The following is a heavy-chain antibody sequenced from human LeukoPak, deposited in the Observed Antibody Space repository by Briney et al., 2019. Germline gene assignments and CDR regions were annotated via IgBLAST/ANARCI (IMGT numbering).Heavy chain of an antibody. Sequence: GGSLRLSCAASGFTFSSYGMHWVRQAPGKGLEWVAFIRYDGSNKYYADSVKGRFTISRDNSKNTLYLQMNSLRAEDTAVYYCAKDCLEPDGYDCENGMDVWGQGTTVTVSS. J-gene: IGHJ6*02. V-gene: IGHV3-30*02. D-gene: IGHD5-12*01. CDR1: GFTFSSYG. CDR2: IRYDGSNK. CDR3: AKDCLEPDGYDCENGMDV.